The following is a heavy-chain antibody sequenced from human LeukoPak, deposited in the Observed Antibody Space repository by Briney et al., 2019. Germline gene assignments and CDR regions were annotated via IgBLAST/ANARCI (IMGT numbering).Heavy chain of an antibody. CDR1: GGSISSDNYS. CDR3: ARDWLYYYYYYMDV. D-gene: IGHD5-12*01. CDR2: LFYSGNT. Sequence: PSETLSLTCTVSGGSISSDNYSWGWIRQPPGKGLEWIGSLFYSGNTYYNPSLKSRVSISVNASKNQFSLNLISVTAADTAVYYCARDWLYYYYYYMDVWGKGTTVTVSS. J-gene: IGHJ6*03. V-gene: IGHV4-39*07.